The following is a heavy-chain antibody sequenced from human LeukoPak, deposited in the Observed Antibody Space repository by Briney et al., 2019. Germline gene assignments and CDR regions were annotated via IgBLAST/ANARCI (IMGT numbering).Heavy chain of an antibody. J-gene: IGHJ4*02. D-gene: IGHD1-26*01. V-gene: IGHV3-66*01. CDR2: IYYGGNT. CDR1: GFTVSSNH. CDR3: AALSGVGVKIGFDH. Sequence: QPGGSLRLSCAASGFTVSSNHMNWVRQAPGKGLEWVSIIYYGGNTFYADSVKGRFAISRDNSKNTLYLQINSLRAEDTAVYYCAALSGVGVKIGFDHWGQGALAVVSS.